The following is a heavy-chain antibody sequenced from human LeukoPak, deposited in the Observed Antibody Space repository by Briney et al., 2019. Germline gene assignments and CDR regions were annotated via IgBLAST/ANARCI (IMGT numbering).Heavy chain of an antibody. CDR2: ISYDGTNK. V-gene: IGHV3-30*18. CDR1: GFTPSSYV. J-gene: IGHJ4*02. CDR3: AKDKDTAMPLSWYFDY. D-gene: IGHD5-18*01. Sequence: GGSLTLSCAASGFTPSSYVMHWVRPPPGKGLEWVAVISYDGTNKYYADSVKGRFTISRDNSKNTLYLQMNSLRAEDTAVYYCAKDKDTAMPLSWYFDYWGQGTLVTVSS.